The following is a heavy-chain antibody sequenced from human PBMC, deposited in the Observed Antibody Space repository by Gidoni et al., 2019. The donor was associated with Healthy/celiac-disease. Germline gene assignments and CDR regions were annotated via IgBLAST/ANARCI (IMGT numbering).Heavy chain of an antibody. V-gene: IGHV3-9*01. Sequence: EVQLVESGGGLVQPGRSLRLSCAASGFTFDDYAMHWVRQAPGKGLGWVSGISWNSGSIGYADSVKGRFTISRDNAKNSLYLQMNSLRAEDTALYYCAKDFSGWLGAFDIWGQGTMVTVSS. CDR2: ISWNSGSI. D-gene: IGHD6-19*01. CDR3: AKDFSGWLGAFDI. CDR1: GFTFDDYA. J-gene: IGHJ3*02.